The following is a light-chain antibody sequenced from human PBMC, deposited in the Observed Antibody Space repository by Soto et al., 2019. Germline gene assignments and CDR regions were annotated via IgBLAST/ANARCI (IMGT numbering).Light chain of an antibody. J-gene: IGKJ1*01. CDR2: KAS. V-gene: IGKV1-5*03. Sequence: DIRMTQSPSTVSASIGDRVTITCRASQSISNWLAWYQQKPGKAPKLLIYKASSLESGVPSGVSGSGSGTEFTLTICSLQPDDFATYYCQQYNTWTFGQGTKVEIK. CDR3: QQYNTWT. CDR1: QSISNW.